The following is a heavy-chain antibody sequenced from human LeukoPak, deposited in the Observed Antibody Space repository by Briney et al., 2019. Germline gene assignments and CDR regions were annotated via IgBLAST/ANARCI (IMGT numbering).Heavy chain of an antibody. V-gene: IGHV3-30*18. CDR2: ISYDGSNK. D-gene: IGHD3-3*01. CDR1: GFTFSSYG. Sequence: GGSLRLSCAASGFTFSSYGMHWVRQAPGKGLEWVAVISYDGSNKYYADSVKGRFTISRDNSKNTLYLQMNSLRAEDTAVYYCAKLKRVVIITYYFDYWGQGTLVTVSS. CDR3: AKLKRVVIITYYFDY. J-gene: IGHJ4*02.